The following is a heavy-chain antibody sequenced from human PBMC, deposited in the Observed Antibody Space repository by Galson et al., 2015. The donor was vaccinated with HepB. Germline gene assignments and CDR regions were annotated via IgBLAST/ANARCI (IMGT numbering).Heavy chain of an antibody. CDR3: ANGYEDYYYYMDV. J-gene: IGHJ6*03. CDR1: GFTFINAW. D-gene: IGHD3-3*01. CDR2: ISGSGGST. V-gene: IGHV3-23*01. Sequence: SLRLSCAASGFTFINAWMSWVRQAPGKGLEWVSAISGSGGSTYYADSVKGRFTISRDNSKNTLYLQMNSLRAEDTAVYYCANGYEDYYYYMDVWGKGTTVTVSS.